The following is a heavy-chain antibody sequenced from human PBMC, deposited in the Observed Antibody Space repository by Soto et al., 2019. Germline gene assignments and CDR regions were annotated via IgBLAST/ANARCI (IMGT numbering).Heavy chain of an antibody. V-gene: IGHV4-31*02. Sequence: PSETLSLTXTVSGGSISSGGYYWSWIRQHPGKGLEWIGYIHYSGSTYYNPSLKSRVTISVDTSKNQFSLKLSSVTAADTAVYYCARARTPYDFRRVENWFDPWGQGTLVTVS. D-gene: IGHD3-3*01. CDR1: GGSISSGGYY. CDR3: ARARTPYDFRRVENWFDP. J-gene: IGHJ5*02. CDR2: IHYSGST.